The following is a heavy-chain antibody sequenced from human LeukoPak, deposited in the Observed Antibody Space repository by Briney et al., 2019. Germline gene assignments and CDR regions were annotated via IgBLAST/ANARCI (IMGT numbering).Heavy chain of an antibody. CDR2: ISHSGST. CDR1: GGSFSGYY. CDR3: ARGQSITMIVVVIRQYYFDY. J-gene: IGHJ4*02. D-gene: IGHD3-22*01. Sequence: SETLSLTCAVYGGSFSGYYWSWIRQPPGKGLEWIGEISHSGSTNYNPSLKSRVTISVDTSKNQFSLKLSSVTAADTAVYYCARGQSITMIVVVIRQYYFDYWGQGTLVTVSS. V-gene: IGHV4-34*01.